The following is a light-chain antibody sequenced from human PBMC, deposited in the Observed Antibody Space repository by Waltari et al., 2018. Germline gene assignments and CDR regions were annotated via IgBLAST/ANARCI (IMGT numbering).Light chain of an antibody. J-gene: IGKJ1*01. V-gene: IGKV1-5*01. CDR2: DAS. Sequence: DIQMTQSPSTLSASVGDRVAVSCRASQSITSRLAWYPQRPGKAPQLLIFDASTLESGVPSRFSGSGSGTEFTLTISSLQPDDFATYYCQQYESYSGTFGQGSKVEVK. CDR3: QQYESYSGT. CDR1: QSITSR.